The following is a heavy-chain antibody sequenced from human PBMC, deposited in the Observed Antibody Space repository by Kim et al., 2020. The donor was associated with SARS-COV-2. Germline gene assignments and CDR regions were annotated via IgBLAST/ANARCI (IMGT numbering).Heavy chain of an antibody. CDR1: GFTFSSFA. Sequence: GGSLRLSCAASGFTFSSFAMHWVRQAPGKGLEWVAVLSYDGNNKYYVDSVKGRFSISRDNSRNTLYLQMNSLRDEDTAVYYCARDGVVVVTATVFDYWG. V-gene: IGHV3-30*04. CDR2: LSYDGNNK. J-gene: IGHJ4*01. CDR3: ARDGVVVVTATVFDY. D-gene: IGHD2-15*01.